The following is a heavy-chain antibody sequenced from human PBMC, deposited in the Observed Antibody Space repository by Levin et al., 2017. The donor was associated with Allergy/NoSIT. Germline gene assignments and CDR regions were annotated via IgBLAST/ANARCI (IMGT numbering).Heavy chain of an antibody. CDR2: ISAGCVFS. CDR1: GFTFSTYA. D-gene: IGHD6-13*01. J-gene: IGHJ4*02. V-gene: IGHV3-23*01. CDR3: AKAGSRWYLEIDH. Sequence: GGSLRLSCAASGFTFSTYAMSWVRQAPGKGLEWVSVISAGCVFSYSSFSFPFRFTISRDNSKDTLYLQMNSLTAEDTAVYYCAKAGSRWYLEIDHWGQGTLVTVSS.